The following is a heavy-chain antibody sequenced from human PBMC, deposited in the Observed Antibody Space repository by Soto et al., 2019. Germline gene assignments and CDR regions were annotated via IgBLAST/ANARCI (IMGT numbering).Heavy chain of an antibody. Sequence: QITLNESGPTPVKPTQTLTLTCTFSGFSLTTSGVGVGWIRQSPGKAPEWLALIYWDDDKRYSPSLKSRITITNDTSKNQVVLTMADVDPADTATYYCAHRVLRTVFGLVTTTAIDFDFWGQGAPVAVSS. V-gene: IGHV2-5*02. CDR2: IYWDDDK. CDR1: GFSLTTSGVG. J-gene: IGHJ4*02. D-gene: IGHD3-3*01. CDR3: AHRVLRTVFGLVTTTAIDFDF.